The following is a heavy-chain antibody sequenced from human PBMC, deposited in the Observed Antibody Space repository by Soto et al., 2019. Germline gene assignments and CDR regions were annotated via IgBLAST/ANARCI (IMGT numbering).Heavy chain of an antibody. Sequence: ASVKVSCKVSGYTLTELSMHWVRQAPGKGLEWMGGFDPEDGETIYAQKFQGRVTMTEDTSTDTAYMELSSLRSEDTAVYYCATGVGATTSPAFDIWGQGTMVTV. J-gene: IGHJ3*02. V-gene: IGHV1-24*01. CDR3: ATGVGATTSPAFDI. CDR2: FDPEDGET. D-gene: IGHD1-26*01. CDR1: GYTLTELS.